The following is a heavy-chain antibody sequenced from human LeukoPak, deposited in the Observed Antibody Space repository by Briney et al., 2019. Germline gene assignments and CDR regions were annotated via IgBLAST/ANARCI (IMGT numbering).Heavy chain of an antibody. CDR1: GFTFSSYW. V-gene: IGHV3-7*05. Sequence: GGSLRLSCAASGFTFSSYWMSWVRQAPGKGLEWVANIKQGGSEEYYVASVKGRFTISRDNAKNSLYLQMNSLRAEDTAVYYCARDIVVVTAYFDYWGQGTLVTVSS. CDR3: ARDIVVVTAYFDY. J-gene: IGHJ4*02. D-gene: IGHD2-21*02. CDR2: IKQGGSEE.